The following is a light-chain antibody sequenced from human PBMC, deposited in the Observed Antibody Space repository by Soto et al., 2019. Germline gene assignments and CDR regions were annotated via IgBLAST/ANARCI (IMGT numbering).Light chain of an antibody. J-gene: IGLJ1*01. CDR2: EVT. V-gene: IGLV2-14*01. CDR3: TSKKGDITYV. CDR1: SSDVGAFNY. Sequence: QSALTQPSAMSGSPGQSITISCTGTSSDVGAFNYVSWYQQYPGKVPKLLIYEVTNRPSGVSLRFSGSKSGNVASLTISGLQAEDEADYYCTSKKGDITYVFGTGTKV.